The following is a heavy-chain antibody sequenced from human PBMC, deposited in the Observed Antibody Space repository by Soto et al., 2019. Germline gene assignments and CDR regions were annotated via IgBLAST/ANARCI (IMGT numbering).Heavy chain of an antibody. CDR2: IKQDGSEK. CDR1: GFTFSSYW. Sequence: GGSLRLSCAASGFTFSSYWMSWVRQAPGKGLEWVANIKQDGSEKYYVDSVKGRFTISRDNAKNSLYLQMNSPRAEDTAVYYCARSYYDFWSGYSPMDVWGQGTTVTVSS. V-gene: IGHV3-7*01. CDR3: ARSYYDFWSGYSPMDV. D-gene: IGHD3-3*01. J-gene: IGHJ6*02.